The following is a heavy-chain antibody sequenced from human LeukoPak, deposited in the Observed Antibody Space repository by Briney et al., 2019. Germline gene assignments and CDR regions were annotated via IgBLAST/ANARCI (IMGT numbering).Heavy chain of an antibody. Sequence: GGSLRLSCAVSGFTFTDTYMRWIRQAPGKGLESLSYLSPRGTDISYADSVKGRFNISRDNAKNSLYLQTTRLRAEDTAVYYCTRDPRRLDYWGQGTLVTVSS. CDR1: GFTFTDTY. V-gene: IGHV3-11*01. CDR3: TRDPRRLDY. CDR2: LSPRGTDI. J-gene: IGHJ4*02.